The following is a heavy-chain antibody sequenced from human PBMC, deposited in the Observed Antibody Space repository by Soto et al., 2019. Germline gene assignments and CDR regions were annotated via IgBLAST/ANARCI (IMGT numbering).Heavy chain of an antibody. J-gene: IGHJ3*02. Sequence: ASVKVSCKASGYTFTSYGISWVRQAPGQGLEWMGWISAYNGNTNYAQKLQGRVTVTTDTSTSTAYMELRSLRSDDTAVYYCAREDSSGWYMVGDAFDIWGQGTMVTVSS. CDR2: ISAYNGNT. D-gene: IGHD6-19*01. CDR3: AREDSSGWYMVGDAFDI. V-gene: IGHV1-18*01. CDR1: GYTFTSYG.